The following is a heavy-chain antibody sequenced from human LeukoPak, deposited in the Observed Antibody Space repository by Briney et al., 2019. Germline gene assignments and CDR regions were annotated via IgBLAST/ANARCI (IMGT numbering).Heavy chain of an antibody. J-gene: IGHJ4*02. V-gene: IGHV3-30*02. CDR1: GFTFSSYD. D-gene: IGHD2-15*01. Sequence: PGGSLRLSCAASGFTFSSYDMHWVRQAPGKGLEWVAFIRYDGSNKYYADSVKGRITISRDNSKNTLYLQMNSLRAEDTAVYYCAKDVVAGRGYFDYWGQGTLVTVSS. CDR3: AKDVVAGRGYFDY. CDR2: IRYDGSNK.